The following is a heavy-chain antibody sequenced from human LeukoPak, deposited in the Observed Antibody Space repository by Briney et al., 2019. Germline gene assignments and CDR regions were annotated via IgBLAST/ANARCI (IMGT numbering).Heavy chain of an antibody. Sequence: TGGSLRLSCAASGFTFSSYWMSWVRQAPGKGLEWVANIKQDGSEKYYVDSVKGRFTISRDNAKNSLYLQMNSLRAEDTALYYCARDLGYCSSTSCPEGEYYFDYWGQGTLVTVSS. V-gene: IGHV3-7*03. CDR1: GFTFSSYW. CDR2: IKQDGSEK. CDR3: ARDLGYCSSTSCPEGEYYFDY. J-gene: IGHJ4*02. D-gene: IGHD2-2*01.